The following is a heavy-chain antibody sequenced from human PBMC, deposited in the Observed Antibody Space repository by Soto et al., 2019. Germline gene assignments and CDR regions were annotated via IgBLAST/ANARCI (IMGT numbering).Heavy chain of an antibody. CDR1: GFTFTSSA. J-gene: IGHJ6*02. D-gene: IGHD3-22*01. V-gene: IGHV1-58*02. Sequence: SVKVSCKASGFTFTSSAMQWVRQARGQRLEWIGWIVVGSGNTNYAQKFQERVTITRDMSTSTAYMELSSLRSEDTAVYYCAADPDYYDSSGYYQPGYYYYGMGVWG. CDR3: AADPDYYDSSGYYQPGYYYYGMGV. CDR2: IVVGSGNT.